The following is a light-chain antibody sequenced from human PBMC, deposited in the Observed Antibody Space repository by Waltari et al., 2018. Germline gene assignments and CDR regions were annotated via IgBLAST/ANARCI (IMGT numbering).Light chain of an antibody. Sequence: DVLMTPPPDSLAVSLGERATINCNSGQSVLYISNNKNYLAWHQHKPGQPPKLLIYWASTRESGVPDRFSGSGSGTDFTLTISSLQAEDVAVYYCQQYYSTPRTFGQGTKVEIK. CDR2: WAS. J-gene: IGKJ1*01. CDR3: QQYYSTPRT. V-gene: IGKV4-1*01. CDR1: QSVLYISNNKNY.